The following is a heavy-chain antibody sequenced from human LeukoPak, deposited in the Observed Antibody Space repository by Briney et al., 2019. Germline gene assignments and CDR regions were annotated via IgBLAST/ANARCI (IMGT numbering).Heavy chain of an antibody. V-gene: IGHV3-21*06. CDR3: AGGNGPAMDYWYYDL. J-gene: IGHJ2*01. D-gene: IGHD5-18*01. CDR2: ISGSSSYI. Sequence: AGGSLRLSCAASGFTFHSYSMNWVRQAPGKGLEWVSSISGSSSYIYYSDSVKGRFTISRDNAKNSLYLQMNSLRAEDTAVYFCAGGNGPAMDYWYYDLWGRGTLVTVSS. CDR1: GFTFHSYS.